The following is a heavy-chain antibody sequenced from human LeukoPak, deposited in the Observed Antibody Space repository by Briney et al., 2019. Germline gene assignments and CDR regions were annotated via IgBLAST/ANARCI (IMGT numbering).Heavy chain of an antibody. CDR3: ARDGPPMALAGTNYYYYMDV. D-gene: IGHD6-19*01. J-gene: IGHJ6*03. CDR1: GGSISSYY. Sequence: SETLSLTCTVSGGSISSYYWSWIRQPAGKGLEWIGRIYTSGSTNYNPSLKSRVTISVDKSKNQFSLKLSSVTAADTAVYYCARDGPPMALAGTNYYYYMDVWGKGTTVTVSS. CDR2: IYTSGST. V-gene: IGHV4-4*07.